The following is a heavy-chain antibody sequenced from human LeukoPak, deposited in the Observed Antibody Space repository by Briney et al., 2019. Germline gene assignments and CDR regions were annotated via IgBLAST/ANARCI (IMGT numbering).Heavy chain of an antibody. CDR1: GYTFTSYY. V-gene: IGHV1-46*01. D-gene: IGHD6-19*01. CDR2: INPSGGST. CDR3: ARDPSNTSGRFWYLDV. J-gene: IGHJ2*01. Sequence: GASVKVSCKASGYTFTSYYMHWVRQAPGQGLEWMGIINPSGGSTSYAQKFQGRVTMTTETSTSTAYMELWSLRSDDTAVYYRARDPSNTSGRFWYLDVWGRGTLVTVSA.